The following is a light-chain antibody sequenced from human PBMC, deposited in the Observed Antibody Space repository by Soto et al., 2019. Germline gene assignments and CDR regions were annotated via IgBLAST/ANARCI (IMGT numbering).Light chain of an antibody. J-gene: IGKJ3*01. CDR2: GAS. CDR1: QSVSSN. CDR3: QQYNDWPPLFT. Sequence: EILMMQSPATLSVSPGERATLSCRASQSVSSNLAWYQQKPGQAPRLLIFGASSRATGIPARFSGSVSGTEFTLTISSLQSEDSAVYYCQQYNDWPPLFTFGPGTKVHIK. V-gene: IGKV3-15*01.